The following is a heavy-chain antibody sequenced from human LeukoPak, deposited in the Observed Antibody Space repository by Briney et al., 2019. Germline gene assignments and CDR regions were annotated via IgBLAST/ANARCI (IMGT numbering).Heavy chain of an antibody. CDR1: GYSFTNYW. Sequence: GESLKISCKGSGYSFTNYWIGWVRQMPGKGLEWMGIIYPGDSDTRYSPSFQGQVTISADRSISTAYLQWSSLKASDTAVYYCATGDNDNSGRTGGFDDWGQGTLVTASS. J-gene: IGHJ4*02. CDR3: ATGDNDNSGRTGGFDD. D-gene: IGHD3-22*01. CDR2: IYPGDSDT. V-gene: IGHV5-51*01.